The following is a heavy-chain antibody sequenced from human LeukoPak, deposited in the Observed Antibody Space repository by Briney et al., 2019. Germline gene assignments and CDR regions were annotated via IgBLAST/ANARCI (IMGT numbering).Heavy chain of an antibody. D-gene: IGHD3-22*01. Sequence: GDSVTVSCKASGYSFTDYYIHWVRQAPGQGLEWLGWINPNSGGTNYAQKFQGRVTMTRDTSTSTVYMELSSLRSEDTAVYYCARASDSSGYYSPFDYWGQGTLVTVSS. J-gene: IGHJ4*02. V-gene: IGHV1-2*02. CDR2: INPNSGGT. CDR1: GYSFTDYY. CDR3: ARASDSSGYYSPFDY.